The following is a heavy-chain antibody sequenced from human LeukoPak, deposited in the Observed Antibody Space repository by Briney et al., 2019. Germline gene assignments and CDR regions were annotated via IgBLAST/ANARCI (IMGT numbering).Heavy chain of an antibody. CDR3: AKTSWYMGVFDY. CDR2: ISGSGGST. CDR1: GFTFSSYS. Sequence: GGSLRLSCAASGFTFSSYSMSWVRQAPGKGLEWVSAISGSGGSTYYADSVKGRFTISRDNSKNTLYLQMNSLRAEDTAVYYCAKTSWYMGVFDYWGQGTLVTVSS. D-gene: IGHD6-13*01. J-gene: IGHJ4*02. V-gene: IGHV3-23*01.